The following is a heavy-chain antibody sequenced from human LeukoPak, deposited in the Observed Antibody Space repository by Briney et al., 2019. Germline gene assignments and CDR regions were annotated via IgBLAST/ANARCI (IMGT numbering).Heavy chain of an antibody. Sequence: SETLSLTCTVSGGSISSYYWSWIRQPPGKGLEWIGYIYYSGSTNYNPSLKRRVTISVDTSKNQFSLKLSSVTAADTAVYYCARGALQYDYWGQGTLVTVSS. J-gene: IGHJ4*02. CDR1: GGSISSYY. D-gene: IGHD4-11*01. CDR3: ARGALQYDY. CDR2: IYYSGST. V-gene: IGHV4-59*01.